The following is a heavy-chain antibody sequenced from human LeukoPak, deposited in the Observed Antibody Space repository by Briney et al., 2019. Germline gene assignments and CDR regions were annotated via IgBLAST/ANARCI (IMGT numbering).Heavy chain of an antibody. D-gene: IGHD3-16*02. Sequence: SETLSPTCTVSGGSVSTSTYYWGWIRQPPGKGLEWIGSFYSSGSTFYNPSLKSRVTISVDTSKNQFSLKLSSVTAADTAVYYCARASDDYVWGSYRPFDYWGQGTLVTVSS. V-gene: IGHV4-39*07. CDR2: FYSSGST. J-gene: IGHJ4*02. CDR1: GGSVSTSTYY. CDR3: ARASDDYVWGSYRPFDY.